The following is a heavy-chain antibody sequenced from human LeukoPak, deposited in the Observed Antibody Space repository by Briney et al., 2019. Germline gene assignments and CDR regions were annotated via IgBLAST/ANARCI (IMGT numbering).Heavy chain of an antibody. Sequence: PGGSLRLSCAASGFTVSSNYMSWVRQAPGKGLEWVSVIYSGGSTYYADSVKGRFTISRDNSKNTLYLQMNSLRAEDTAVYYCAREKYQPYYYYXMDVWGQGTTVTVSS. CDR3: AREKYQPYYYYXMDV. CDR1: GFTVSSNY. J-gene: IGHJ6*02. D-gene: IGHD2-2*01. CDR2: IYSGGST. V-gene: IGHV3-66*01.